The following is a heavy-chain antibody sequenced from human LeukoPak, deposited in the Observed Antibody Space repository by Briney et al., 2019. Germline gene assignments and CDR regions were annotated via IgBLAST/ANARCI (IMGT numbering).Heavy chain of an antibody. J-gene: IGHJ5*02. CDR1: GYTLTELS. D-gene: IGHD4-11*01. CDR2: FDPEDGET. CDR3: ATAGTTVTDLGWFDP. Sequence: GASVKVSCKVSGYTLTELSMHWVRQAPGKGLEWMGGFDPEDGETIYAQKFQGRVTMTEDTSTDTAYMELSSLRSEDTAVYYCATAGTTVTDLGWFDPWGQGTLVTVSS. V-gene: IGHV1-24*01.